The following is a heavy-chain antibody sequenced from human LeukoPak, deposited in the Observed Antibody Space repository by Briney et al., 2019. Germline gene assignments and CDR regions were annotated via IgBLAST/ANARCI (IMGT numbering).Heavy chain of an antibody. V-gene: IGHV3-23*01. D-gene: IGHD3-22*01. CDR1: GFTFSSYA. Sequence: PGGSLRLSCAASGFTFSSYAMSWVRQAPGKWLEWVSAISGSGDNTYYADSVKGRFTISRDNSKNTLYLQMNSLRPEDTALYYCAKDRSYYYDSSGYYSYYFDYWGQGTLVTVSS. J-gene: IGHJ4*02. CDR2: ISGSGDNT. CDR3: AKDRSYYYDSSGYYSYYFDY.